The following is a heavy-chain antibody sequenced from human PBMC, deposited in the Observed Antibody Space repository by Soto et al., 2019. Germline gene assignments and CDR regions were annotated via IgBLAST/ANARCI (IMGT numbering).Heavy chain of an antibody. V-gene: IGHV3-21*01. Sequence: EVQLVESGGGLVKPGGSLRLSCAASGFTFSSYSMNWVRQAPGEGLEWVSSISSSSSYIYSADSVKGRFTISRDNAKNSLYLQMNSLRAEDTAVYYCSRDQPGYSYGYGLGYWGQGTLVTVSS. CDR1: GFTFSSYS. CDR3: SRDQPGYSYGYGLGY. D-gene: IGHD5-18*01. CDR2: ISSSSSYI. J-gene: IGHJ4*02.